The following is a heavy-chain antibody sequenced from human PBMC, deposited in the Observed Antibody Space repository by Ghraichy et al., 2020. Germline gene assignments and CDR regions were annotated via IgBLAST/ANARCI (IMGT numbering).Heavy chain of an antibody. D-gene: IGHD6-6*01. J-gene: IGHJ6*02. Sequence: GSLNISCAASGFTLSSCSINWVRQAPGKGLEWVSSISSNSDYIYYADSVKGRFTISKDNAKNSMYLQMNSLRAEDTAMYYCARDKRGVAARPYGMDVWGQGTTVTVSS. CDR1: GFTLSSCS. V-gene: IGHV3-21*06. CDR2: ISSNSDYI. CDR3: ARDKRGVAARPYGMDV.